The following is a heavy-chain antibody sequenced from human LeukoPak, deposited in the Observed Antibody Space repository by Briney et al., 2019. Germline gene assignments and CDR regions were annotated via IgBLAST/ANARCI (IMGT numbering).Heavy chain of an antibody. D-gene: IGHD3-22*01. CDR3: ARDGYYDSSGYYRHDAFDI. V-gene: IGHV4-59*01. CDR2: IFHSGST. J-gene: IGHJ3*02. CDR1: GVSISSSY. Sequence: SETLSLTCTVSGVSISSSYWSWIRQPPGKGLEWIAYIFHSGSTTYNPSLKSRATISIDTSKNQFSLKLNSVNAADTAVYYCARDGYYDSSGYYRHDAFDIWGQGTMVTVSS.